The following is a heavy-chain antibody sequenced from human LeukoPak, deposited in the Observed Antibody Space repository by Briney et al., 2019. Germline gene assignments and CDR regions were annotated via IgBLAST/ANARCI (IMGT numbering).Heavy chain of an antibody. CDR1: GYTFTRYY. CDR2: INPSGGST. J-gene: IGHJ5*02. CDR3: ARDRICSGGRCYSGWFDP. D-gene: IGHD2-15*01. V-gene: IGHV1-46*01. Sequence: ASVKVSCKASGYTFTRYYIHWVRQAPGQGLEWMGIINPSGGSTSYAQKFQGRVTITADESTNTAYMELSSLRSEDTAVYYCARDRICSGGRCYSGWFDPWGQGTLVTVSS.